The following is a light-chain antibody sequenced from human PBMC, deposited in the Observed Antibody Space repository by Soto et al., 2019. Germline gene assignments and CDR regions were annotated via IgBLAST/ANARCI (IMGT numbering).Light chain of an antibody. J-gene: IGKJ1*01. Sequence: EIVLTQSPGTLSLSPGERATLSCRASQSVSNNYLAWYQQKPGQAPRLLIYGASSRATGIPDRFSGSGSGTDFTLTSSRLEPEDFAVYYCQQYGSSPLTFGQGTKVE. CDR2: GAS. CDR3: QQYGSSPLT. V-gene: IGKV3-20*01. CDR1: QSVSNNY.